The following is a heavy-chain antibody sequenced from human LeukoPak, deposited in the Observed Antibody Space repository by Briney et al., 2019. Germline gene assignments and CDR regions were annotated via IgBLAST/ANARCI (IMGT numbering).Heavy chain of an antibody. CDR1: GGTFSSYA. D-gene: IGHD5-18*01. Sequence: SVKVSCKASGGTFSSYAISWVRQAPGQGLEWMGGIIPIFGTANYAQKFQGRVTITADESTSTAYMELSSLRSEDTAVYYCARDVGYSHGLYYFDYWGQGTLVTVSS. J-gene: IGHJ4*02. CDR3: ARDVGYSHGLYYFDY. V-gene: IGHV1-69*13. CDR2: IIPIFGTA.